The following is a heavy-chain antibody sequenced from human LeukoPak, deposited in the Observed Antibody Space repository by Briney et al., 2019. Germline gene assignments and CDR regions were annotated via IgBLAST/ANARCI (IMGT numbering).Heavy chain of an antibody. CDR1: GYTFTGYY. Sequence: ASVKVSCKASGYTFTGYYMHWVRQAPGQGLEWMGWINPNSGGTNYAQKFQGRVTMTRDTSISTAYMELSRLRSDDTAVYYCARDLHDYVWGSYRTEPHFDYWGQGTLVTVSS. D-gene: IGHD3-16*02. J-gene: IGHJ4*02. CDR3: ARDLHDYVWGSYRTEPHFDY. CDR2: INPNSGGT. V-gene: IGHV1-2*02.